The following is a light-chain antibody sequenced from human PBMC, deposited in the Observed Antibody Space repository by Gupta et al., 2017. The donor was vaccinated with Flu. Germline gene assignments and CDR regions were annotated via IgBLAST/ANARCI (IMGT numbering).Light chain of an antibody. CDR2: RVS. CDR1: QGIDTF. CDR3: EKDKNAPWT. Sequence: QTCRSAAAGDRVTINYLASQGIDTFLVWYQQRPGKVPSLLIYRVSTWESGVPTRFRGRGSGTEFTRKITRVQPEDIAFYYCEKDKNAPWTFGQGTKVEIK. J-gene: IGKJ1*01. V-gene: IGKV1-27*01.